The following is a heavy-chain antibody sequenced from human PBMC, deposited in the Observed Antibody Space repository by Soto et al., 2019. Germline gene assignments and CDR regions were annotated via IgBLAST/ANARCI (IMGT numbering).Heavy chain of an antibody. J-gene: IGHJ6*02. D-gene: IGHD6-13*01. CDR2: TYYRSKWYN. V-gene: IGHV6-1*01. Sequence: SQTLSLTCXISGDSVSSNSAAWNWIRQSPSRGLEWLGRTYYRSKWYNDYAVSVKSRITINPDTSKNQFSLQLNSVTPEDTAVYYCARGPHGRIAAAGSYYYGMDVWGQGATVTVSS. CDR3: ARGPHGRIAAAGSYYYGMDV. CDR1: GDSVSSNSAA.